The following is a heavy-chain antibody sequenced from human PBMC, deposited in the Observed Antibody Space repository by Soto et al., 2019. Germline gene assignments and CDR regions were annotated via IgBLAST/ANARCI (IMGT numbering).Heavy chain of an antibody. D-gene: IGHD3-10*01. CDR2: INHSGTV. CDR3: ARAGAALVRGSIGGFDY. V-gene: IGHV4-34*01. Sequence: QVHLQQWGAGLLKPSETLSLTCAVNGGAFNGYYWTWIRQSPGKGLQWIVEINHSGTVDYNPSLKSRVTCSIDTSKKQFSLTLTSVTAADTAVYYCARAGAALVRGSIGGFDYWGQGTLVTVSS. CDR1: GGAFNGYY. J-gene: IGHJ4*02.